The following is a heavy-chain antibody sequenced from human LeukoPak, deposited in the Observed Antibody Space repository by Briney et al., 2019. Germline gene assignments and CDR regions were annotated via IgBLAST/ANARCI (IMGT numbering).Heavy chain of an antibody. CDR1: GYTFTSYG. CDR3: ARWSDRQLERDYYYYMDV. J-gene: IGHJ6*03. Sequence: GASVKVSCKASGYTFTSYGISWVRQAPGQGLEWMGWISAYNGNTNYAQKLQGRVTMTTDTSTSTAYMELRSLRSDDTAVYYCARWSDRQLERDYYYYMDVWGKGTTVTVSS. D-gene: IGHD6-6*01. CDR2: ISAYNGNT. V-gene: IGHV1-18*01.